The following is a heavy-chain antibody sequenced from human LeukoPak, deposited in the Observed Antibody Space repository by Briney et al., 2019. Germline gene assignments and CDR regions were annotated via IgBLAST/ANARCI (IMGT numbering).Heavy chain of an antibody. D-gene: IGHD3-22*01. CDR3: VRDRARERYYYDSSGYYGYFDY. J-gene: IGHJ4*02. CDR1: GYTFTSYG. V-gene: IGHV1-18*01. CDR2: ISAYNGNT. Sequence: ASVKVSCKASGYTFTSYGISWERQAPGQGLEWMGWISAYNGNTNYAQKLQGRVTMTTDTSTSTAYMELRSLRSDDTAVYYCVRDRARERYYYDSSGYYGYFDYWGQGTLVPVSS.